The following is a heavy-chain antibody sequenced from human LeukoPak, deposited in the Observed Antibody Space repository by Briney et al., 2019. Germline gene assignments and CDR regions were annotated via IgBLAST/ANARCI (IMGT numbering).Heavy chain of an antibody. J-gene: IGHJ4*02. CDR1: GGSISSYY. V-gene: IGHV4-4*07. CDR3: AREGIAAAASPGIDY. D-gene: IGHD6-13*01. CDR2: IYTSGST. Sequence: SETLSLTCTVSGGSISSYYWSWIRQPAGKGLKWIGRIYTSGSTNYNPSLKSRVTMSVDTSKNQFSLKLSSVTAADTAVYYCAREGIAAAASPGIDYWGQGTLVTVSS.